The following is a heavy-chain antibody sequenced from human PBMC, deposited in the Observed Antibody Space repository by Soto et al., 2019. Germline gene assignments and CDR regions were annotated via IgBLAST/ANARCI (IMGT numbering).Heavy chain of an antibody. Sequence: ASVKVSCKASGGTFSSYTISWVRQAPGQGLEWMGRIIPILGIANYAQKFQGRVTITADKSTSTAYMELSSLRSEDTAVYYCARATVDYDDYNYYYYYMDVWGKGTTVTVSS. CDR1: GGTFSSYT. CDR2: IIPILGIA. CDR3: ARATVDYDDYNYYYYYMDV. D-gene: IGHD4-17*01. V-gene: IGHV1-69*02. J-gene: IGHJ6*03.